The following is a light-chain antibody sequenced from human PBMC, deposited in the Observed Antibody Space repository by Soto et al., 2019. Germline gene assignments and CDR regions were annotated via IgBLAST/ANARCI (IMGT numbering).Light chain of an antibody. Sequence: QSVLTQPPSVSGAPGQRVTISCTGGSSNIGAGYDVHWYRQFPGTAPKLLVYGNNNRPSGISDRFSASKSGSSASLAITGLQAEDAADYYCQSYDTSLRAWVFGGGTKVTVL. CDR3: QSYDTSLRAWV. CDR1: SSNIGAGYD. J-gene: IGLJ3*02. CDR2: GNN. V-gene: IGLV1-40*01.